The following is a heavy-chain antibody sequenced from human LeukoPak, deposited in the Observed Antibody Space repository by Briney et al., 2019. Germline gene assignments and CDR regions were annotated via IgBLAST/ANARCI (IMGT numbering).Heavy chain of an antibody. J-gene: IGHJ6*02. V-gene: IGHV4-59*01. CDR2: IYYSGST. Sequence: NPSETLSLTCTVSGGSISSYYWSWIRQPPGKGLEWIGYIYYSGSTNYNPSLKSRVTISVDTSKNQFSLKLSSVTAADTAVYYCARGLGATKGYYYYGMDVWGQGTTVTVSS. CDR1: GGSISSYY. CDR3: ARGLGATKGYYYYGMDV. D-gene: IGHD1-26*01.